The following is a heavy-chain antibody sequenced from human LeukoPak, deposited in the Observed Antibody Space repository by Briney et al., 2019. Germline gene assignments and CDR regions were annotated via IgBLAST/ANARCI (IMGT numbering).Heavy chain of an antibody. CDR1: GFTFDDYA. CDR2: ISWNSGSI. D-gene: IGHD4-17*01. Sequence: PGGSLRLSCAASGFTFDDYAMHWVRQAPGKGLEGVSGISWNSGSIGYADSVKGRFTISRDNAKNSLYLQMNSLRAEDTALYYCAKDHSFGYGDHHAALDIWGQGTMVTVSS. CDR3: AKDHSFGYGDHHAALDI. V-gene: IGHV3-9*01. J-gene: IGHJ3*02.